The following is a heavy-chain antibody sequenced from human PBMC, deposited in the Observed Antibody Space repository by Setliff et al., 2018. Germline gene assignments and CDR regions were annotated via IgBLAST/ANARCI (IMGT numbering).Heavy chain of an antibody. CDR3: ARDTRDRYDNSGHYLSLDY. D-gene: IGHD3-22*01. CDR1: GYSFTSYD. CDR2: VSPIDDGKP. J-gene: IGHJ4*02. V-gene: IGHV1-8*01. Sequence: ASVKVSCKASGYSFTSYDINWVRLAAGQGLEWMGWVSPIDDGKPGYAQKFQGRVTITWVTSISTAYMELRSLRTEDTAIYYCARDTRDRYDNSGHYLSLDYWGQGTLVTVSS.